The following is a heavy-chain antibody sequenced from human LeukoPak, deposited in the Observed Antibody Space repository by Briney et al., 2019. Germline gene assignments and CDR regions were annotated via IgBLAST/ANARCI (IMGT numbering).Heavy chain of an antibody. D-gene: IGHD3-10*01. CDR2: IYNSGST. CDR3: ARDSGTTGEVKFDP. CDR1: GGSISSYY. J-gene: IGHJ5*02. V-gene: IGHV4-4*07. Sequence: SETLSLTCTVSGGSISSYYRSWIRQPAGKGLEWVRRIYNSGSTTYNPSLKSRVTMSVDTSKNQFSLKLSSVTAADTAVYYCARDSGTTGEVKFDPWGQGTLVTVSS.